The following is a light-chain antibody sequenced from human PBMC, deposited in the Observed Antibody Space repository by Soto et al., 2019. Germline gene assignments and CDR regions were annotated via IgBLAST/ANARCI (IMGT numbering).Light chain of an antibody. CDR1: QSISTY. Sequence: DIQMTQSPSSLSASVGDRVTITCRASQSISTYLNWYQQKPGKAPNLLIYGASNLQSGVPSRFSGSGSGTDFTLTISSLQPEDFATYYCQQSSSTPWTFGPGTKVDIK. V-gene: IGKV1-39*01. CDR3: QQSSSTPWT. J-gene: IGKJ1*01. CDR2: GAS.